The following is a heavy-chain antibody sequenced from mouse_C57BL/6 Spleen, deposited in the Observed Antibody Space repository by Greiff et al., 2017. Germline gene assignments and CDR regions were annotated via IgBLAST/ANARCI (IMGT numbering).Heavy chain of an antibody. CDR2: IWTGGGT. J-gene: IGHJ1*03. CDR1: GFSLTSYA. CDR3: ARCEYDGYFDV. Sequence: VMLVESGPGLVAPSQSLSITCTVSGFSLTSYAISWVRQPPGQGLEWLGVIWTGGGTNYTSALKSRLSISTDNSKSQVFLKMKSLQTDDTARYYCARCEYDGYFDVWGTGTTVTVAS. V-gene: IGHV2-9-1*01. D-gene: IGHD2-4*01.